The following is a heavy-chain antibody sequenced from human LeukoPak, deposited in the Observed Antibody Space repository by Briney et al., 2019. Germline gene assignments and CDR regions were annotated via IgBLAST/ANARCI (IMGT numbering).Heavy chain of an antibody. D-gene: IGHD2-21*02. CDR2: ISSSSSYI. V-gene: IGHV3-21*01. CDR1: GFTFSSYS. J-gene: IGHJ6*02. CDR3: AREGLCGGDCYDYGMDV. Sequence: GNSLRLSCAASGFTFSSYSMNWVRQAPGKGLEWVSSISSSSSYIYYADSVKGRFTISRDNAKNSLYLQMNSLRAEDTAVYYCAREGLCGGDCYDYGMDVWGQGTTVTVSS.